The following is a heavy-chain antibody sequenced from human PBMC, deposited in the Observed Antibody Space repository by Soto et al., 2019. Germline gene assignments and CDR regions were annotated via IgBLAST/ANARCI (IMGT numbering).Heavy chain of an antibody. Sequence: SETLSLTCTVSGGSISSYYWSWIRQPPGKGLEWIGYIYYSGSTNYNPALKSRVTMSVDTYTNQFSLKMNAVTAADTAVYYCTRHEGGAAGDRPLDYWGQGTLVTVSS. V-gene: IGHV4-59*08. J-gene: IGHJ4*02. D-gene: IGHD6-13*01. CDR2: IYYSGST. CDR3: TRHEGGAAGDRPLDY. CDR1: GGSISSYY.